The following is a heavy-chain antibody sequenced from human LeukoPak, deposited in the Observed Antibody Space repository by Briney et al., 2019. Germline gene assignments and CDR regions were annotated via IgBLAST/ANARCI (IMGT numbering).Heavy chain of an antibody. CDR1: GYTFTSYD. Sequence: ASVKVSCKASGYTFTSYDINWVRQATGQGLEWMGWMNPNSGNTGYAQKFQGRVTITRNTSISTAYMELSSLRSEDTAVYYCARSKDIVVVPAAIDYMDVWGKGTTVTVSS. J-gene: IGHJ6*03. CDR2: MNPNSGNT. V-gene: IGHV1-8*03. D-gene: IGHD2-2*02. CDR3: ARSKDIVVVPAAIDYMDV.